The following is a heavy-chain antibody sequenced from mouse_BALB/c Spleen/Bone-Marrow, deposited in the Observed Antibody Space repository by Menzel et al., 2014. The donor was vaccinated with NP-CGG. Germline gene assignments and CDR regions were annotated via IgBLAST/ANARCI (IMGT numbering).Heavy chain of an antibody. CDR1: GYTFTSYW. J-gene: IGHJ2*01. CDR3: TNHYFDY. V-gene: IGHV1S22*01. CDR2: IYPGSGST. Sequence: LQQSGSELVRPGASVKLSCKASGYTFTSYWMHWVKQRPGQGLEWIGNIYPGSGSTNYDEKFKSKATLTVDTSSSPAYMQLSSLTSEDSAVYYCTNHYFDYWGQGTTLTVSS.